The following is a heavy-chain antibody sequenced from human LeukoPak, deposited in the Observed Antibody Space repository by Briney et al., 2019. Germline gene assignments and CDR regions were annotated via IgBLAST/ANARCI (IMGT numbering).Heavy chain of an antibody. Sequence: SVKVSCKASGGTFSSYAISWVRQAPGQGLEWMGGIIPIFGTANYAQKFQGRVTITADESTSTAYMELSSLRSEDTAVYYCTRVIAALPGYYYGMDVWGQGTTVTVSS. CDR3: TRVIAALPGYYYGMDV. CDR1: GGTFSSYA. CDR2: IIPIFGTA. D-gene: IGHD6-6*01. V-gene: IGHV1-69*13. J-gene: IGHJ6*02.